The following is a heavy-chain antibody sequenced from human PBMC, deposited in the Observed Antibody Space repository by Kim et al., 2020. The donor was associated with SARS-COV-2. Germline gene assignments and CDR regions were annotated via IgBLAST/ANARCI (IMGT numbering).Heavy chain of an antibody. CDR2: ISDNGIRT. V-gene: IGHV3-23*01. CDR3: ATMGLRGFDI. J-gene: IGHJ3*02. D-gene: IGHD2-15*01. CDR1: GFTFSNYA. Sequence: WGSLRLSCAASGFTFSNYAMSWVRQAPGRGLEWVSAISDNGIRTDYADAVRGRFTISRDNSKDTLYLQMNSLRAEDTAVYYCATMGLRGFDIWGQGTMVTVSS.